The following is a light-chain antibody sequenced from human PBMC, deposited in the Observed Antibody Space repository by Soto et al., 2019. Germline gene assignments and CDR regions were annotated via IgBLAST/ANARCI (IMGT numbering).Light chain of an antibody. Sequence: QSVLTQPRSVSGSPGQSVTISCSGTSSDIGAYHYVSWYQQHPGKAPKLIIYDISERPSGVPLRFSGSKSVNTAFLTISGLQAEDAADYYCLSWTTRRALVFGGGTKVTVL. V-gene: IGLV2-11*01. CDR1: SSDIGAYHY. CDR3: LSWTTRRALV. CDR2: DIS. J-gene: IGLJ2*01.